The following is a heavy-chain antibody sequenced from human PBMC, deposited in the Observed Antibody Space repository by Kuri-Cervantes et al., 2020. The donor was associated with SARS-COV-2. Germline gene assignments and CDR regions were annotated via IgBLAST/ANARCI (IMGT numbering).Heavy chain of an antibody. V-gene: IGHV3-23*01. CDR3: AKLAGSNYFYYYGMDV. J-gene: IGHJ6*02. D-gene: IGHD4-11*01. Sequence: GESLKISCAASGFTFSSYAMSWVRQAPGKGLEWVSAISGSGGSTYYADSVKGRFTISRDNSKNTLYLQMNSLRAEDTAVYYCAKLAGSNYFYYYGMDVWAKGPRSPSP. CDR2: ISGSGGST. CDR1: GFTFSSYA.